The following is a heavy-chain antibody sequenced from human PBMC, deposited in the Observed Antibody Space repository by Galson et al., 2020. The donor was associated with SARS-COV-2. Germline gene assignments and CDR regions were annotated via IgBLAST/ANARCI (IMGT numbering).Heavy chain of an antibody. V-gene: IGHV1-69*13. D-gene: IGHD5-18*01. CDR2: ITPIFGTA. Sequence: SVKVSCKASGGTFSSYAISWVRQAPGQGLEWMGGITPIFGTANYAQKFQGRVTITADESTSTAYMELSSLRSEDTAVYYCASGLQLWFSYFDYWGQGTLVTVSS. CDR1: GGTFSSYA. CDR3: ASGLQLWFSYFDY. J-gene: IGHJ4*02.